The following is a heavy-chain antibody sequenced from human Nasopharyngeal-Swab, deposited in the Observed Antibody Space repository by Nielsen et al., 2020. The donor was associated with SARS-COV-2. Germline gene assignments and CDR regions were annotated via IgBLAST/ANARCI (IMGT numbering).Heavy chain of an antibody. CDR1: GFTFSDYC. D-gene: IGHD6-6*01. V-gene: IGHV3-11*01. CDR2: ISSSGSTI. CDR3: ARVNGQLALAVRYFDL. Sequence: GGSLRLSCAASGFTFSDYCMSWIRQAPGKGLEWVSYISSSGSTIYYADSVKGRFTISRDNAKNSLYLQMNSLGAEDTAVYYCARVNGQLALAVRYFDLWGRGTLVTVSS. J-gene: IGHJ2*01.